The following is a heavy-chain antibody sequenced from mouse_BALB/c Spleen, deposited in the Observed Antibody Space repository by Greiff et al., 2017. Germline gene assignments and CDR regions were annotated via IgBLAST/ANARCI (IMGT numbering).Heavy chain of an antibody. Sequence: LQQPGAELVKPGASVKMSCKASGYTFTSYNMHWVKQTPGQGLEWIGAIYPGNGDTSYNQKFKGKATLTADKSSSTAYMQLSSLTSEDSAVYYYARGGWGYAMGYWGQGTSVTVSS. CDR3: ARGGWGYAMGY. J-gene: IGHJ4*01. V-gene: IGHV1-12*01. CDR2: IYPGNGDT. D-gene: IGHD2-3*01. CDR1: GYTFTSYN.